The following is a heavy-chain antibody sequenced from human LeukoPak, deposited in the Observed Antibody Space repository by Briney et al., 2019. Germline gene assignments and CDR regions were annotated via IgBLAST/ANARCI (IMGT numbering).Heavy chain of an antibody. CDR3: AGGLYCGGDCYPALDY. D-gene: IGHD2-21*02. J-gene: IGHJ4*02. Sequence: SETLSLTCTVSGGSISSYYWSWIRQPPGKGLEWIGYIYYSGSTNYNPSLKSRVTISVDTSKNQFSLKLSSVTAADTAVYYCAGGLYCGGDCYPALDYWGQGTLVTVSS. CDR2: IYYSGST. V-gene: IGHV4-59*01. CDR1: GGSISSYY.